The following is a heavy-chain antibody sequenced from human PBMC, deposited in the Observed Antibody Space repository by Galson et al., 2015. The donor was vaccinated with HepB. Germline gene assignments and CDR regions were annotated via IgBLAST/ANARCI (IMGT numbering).Heavy chain of an antibody. J-gene: IGHJ5*02. V-gene: IGHV6-1*01. CDR3: ARDKVIARRGNWFDP. Sequence: CAISGDSVSSNSAAWNWIRQSPSRGLEWLGRTYYRSKWYNDYAVSVRSRITINPDTSKNQFYLQLNSVTPEDTAVYYCARDKVIARRGNWFDPWGQGTLVTVSS. CDR1: GDSVSSNSAA. CDR2: TYYRSKWYN. D-gene: IGHD6-6*01.